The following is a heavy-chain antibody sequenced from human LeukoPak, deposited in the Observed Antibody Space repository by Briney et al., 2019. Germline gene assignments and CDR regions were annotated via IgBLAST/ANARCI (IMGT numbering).Heavy chain of an antibody. D-gene: IGHD6-25*01. CDR3: ARDGGLDY. J-gene: IGHJ4*02. Sequence: GASVRVSCKASGYTFTDYYMHWVRQAPGQGLEWMGWINPNDGGTNYAQKFQGRITMTRDTSINTAYMDLTRVKSNDTALYYCARDGGLDYWGQGTPVSVSS. V-gene: IGHV1-2*02. CDR2: INPNDGGT. CDR1: GYTFTDYY.